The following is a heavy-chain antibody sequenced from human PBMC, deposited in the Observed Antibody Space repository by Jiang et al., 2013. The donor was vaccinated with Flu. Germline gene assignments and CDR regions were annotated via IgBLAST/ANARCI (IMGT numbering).Heavy chain of an antibody. Sequence: GAEVKKPGESLRISCKGSGYSFTDFWITWVRQMPGKGLEWMGRIDPTDSYTDYSPSFQGHVTISVDKSISTAYLQWSSLKASDTAMYYCARRGGTYPYFNGMDVWGQGTTVTVSS. D-gene: IGHD1-26*01. CDR2: IDPTDSYT. V-gene: IGHV5-10-1*01. J-gene: IGHJ6*02. CDR3: ARRGGTYPYFNGMDV. CDR1: GYSFTDFW.